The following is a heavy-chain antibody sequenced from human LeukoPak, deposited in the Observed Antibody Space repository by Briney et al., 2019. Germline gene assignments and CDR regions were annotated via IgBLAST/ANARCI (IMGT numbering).Heavy chain of an antibody. CDR3: AGIYYYGSGSYYKYWYFDL. CDR2: IIPIFGTA. Sequence: SVKVSCKASGGTFSSYAISWVRQAPGQGLEWMGGIIPIFGTANYAQKFQGRVTITADGSTSTAYMELSSLRSEDTAVYYCAGIYYYGSGSYYKYWYFDLWGRGTLVTVSS. J-gene: IGHJ2*01. V-gene: IGHV1-69*13. D-gene: IGHD3-10*01. CDR1: GGTFSSYA.